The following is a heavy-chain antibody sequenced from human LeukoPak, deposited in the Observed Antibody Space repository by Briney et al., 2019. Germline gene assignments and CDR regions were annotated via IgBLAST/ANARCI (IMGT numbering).Heavy chain of an antibody. Sequence: SETLSLTCAVYGGSFSGYYWSRIRQPPGKGLEWIGEINHSGSANYNPSLKSRVTISGDTSKNQFSLKLSSVTAADTAVYYCARHDSSGPYNVFDIWGQGTMVTVSS. CDR1: GGSFSGYY. CDR2: INHSGSA. V-gene: IGHV4-34*01. CDR3: ARHDSSGPYNVFDI. J-gene: IGHJ3*02. D-gene: IGHD3-22*01.